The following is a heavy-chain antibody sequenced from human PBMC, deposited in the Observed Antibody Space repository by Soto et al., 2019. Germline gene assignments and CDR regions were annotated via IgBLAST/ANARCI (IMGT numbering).Heavy chain of an antibody. CDR3: AKDFYGSGSYYNVVYGMDV. J-gene: IGHJ6*02. CDR2: ISGSGGST. Sequence: PGGSLRLSCGASGFTFSSYAMSWVRQAPGKGLEWVSAISGSGGSTYYADSVKGRFTISRDNSKNTLYLQMNSLRAEDTAVYYCAKDFYGSGSYYNVVYGMDVWGQGTTVTVSS. CDR1: GFTFSSYA. V-gene: IGHV3-23*01. D-gene: IGHD3-10*01.